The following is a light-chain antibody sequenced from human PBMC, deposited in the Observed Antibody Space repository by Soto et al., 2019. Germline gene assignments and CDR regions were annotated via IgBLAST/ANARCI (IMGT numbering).Light chain of an antibody. CDR1: SSDVGGYNF. CDR2: EVT. CDR3: CTYARNRLYV. J-gene: IGLJ1*01. Sequence: QYAPTQPASVSGSPGHSITISCTGTSSDVGGYNFVSWYQQKPGKAPKLLIYEVTHRPSGISDRFSGSKSGNMASLTISGLQDEDEASYYCCTYARNRLYVFGSGTTLTVL. V-gene: IGLV2-14*01.